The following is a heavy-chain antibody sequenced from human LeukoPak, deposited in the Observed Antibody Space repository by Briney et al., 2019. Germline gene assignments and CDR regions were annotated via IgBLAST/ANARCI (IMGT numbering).Heavy chain of an antibody. CDR1: GYTFTGYY. CDR2: INPNSGGT. Sequence: ASVKVSCKASGYTFTGYYMHWVRQAPGQGLEWMGWINPNSGGTNYAQKFQGRVTMTRDTSISTAYMELRSLRSDDTAVYYCARVPHYYDSSGYRFLAFDIWGQGTMVTVSS. CDR3: ARVPHYYDSSGYRFLAFDI. J-gene: IGHJ3*02. V-gene: IGHV1-2*02. D-gene: IGHD3-22*01.